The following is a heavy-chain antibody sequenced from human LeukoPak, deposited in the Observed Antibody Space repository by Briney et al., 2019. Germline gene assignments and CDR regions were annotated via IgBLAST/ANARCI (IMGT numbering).Heavy chain of an antibody. J-gene: IGHJ1*01. CDR3: AGVGTGDEIAAAGTRYFQH. D-gene: IGHD6-13*01. V-gene: IGHV1-18*01. CDR1: GYTFTSYG. CDR2: ISAYNGNT. Sequence: ALVKVSCKASGYTFTSYGISWVRQAPGQGLEWMGWISAYNGNTNYAQKLQGRVTMTTDTSTSTAYMELRSLRSDDTAVYYCAGVGTGDEIAAAGTRYFQHWGQGTLVTVSS.